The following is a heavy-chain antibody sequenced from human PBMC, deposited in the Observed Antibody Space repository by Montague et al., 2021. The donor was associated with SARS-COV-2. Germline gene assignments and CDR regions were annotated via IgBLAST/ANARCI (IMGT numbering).Heavy chain of an antibody. Sequence: PALVKPTQTLTLTCTFSGFSLSTSGMCVSWIRQPPGKALEWLARXXWDDDKHYSTSLKTRLTISKDTSKNQVVLTMTNMDPVDTATYYCARSSVVRGVSLDYWGQGTPVTVSS. CDR1: GFSLSTSGMC. D-gene: IGHD3-10*01. V-gene: IGHV2-70*11. J-gene: IGHJ4*02. CDR3: ARSSVVRGVSLDY. CDR2: XXWDDDK.